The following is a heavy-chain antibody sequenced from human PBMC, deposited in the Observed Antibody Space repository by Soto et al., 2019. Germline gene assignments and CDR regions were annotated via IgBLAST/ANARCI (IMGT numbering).Heavy chain of an antibody. Sequence: GASVKVSCKASGYTFTSYDINWVRQATGQGLEWMGWMNPNSGNTGYAQKFQGRVTMTRNTSISTAYMELSSLRSEDTAVYYCARDRPSGYDYSNPTDDYWGQGTLVTVSS. V-gene: IGHV1-8*01. J-gene: IGHJ4*02. D-gene: IGHD4-4*01. CDR3: ARDRPSGYDYSNPTDDY. CDR1: GYTFTSYD. CDR2: MNPNSGNT.